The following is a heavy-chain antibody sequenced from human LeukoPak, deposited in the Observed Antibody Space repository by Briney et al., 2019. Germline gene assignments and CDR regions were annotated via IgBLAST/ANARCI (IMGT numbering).Heavy chain of an antibody. D-gene: IGHD3-3*01. J-gene: IGHJ4*02. CDR3: AREAVYYDFWSGYYTYGNFDY. Sequence: SETLSLTCTVSGGSISSYYWSWIRQPPGKGLEWIGYVYYSESTNYNPSLKSRVTISVDTSKNQFSLKLSSVTAADTAVYYCAREAVYYDFWSGYYTYGNFDYWGQGTLVTVSS. CDR1: GGSISSYY. V-gene: IGHV4-59*01. CDR2: VYYSEST.